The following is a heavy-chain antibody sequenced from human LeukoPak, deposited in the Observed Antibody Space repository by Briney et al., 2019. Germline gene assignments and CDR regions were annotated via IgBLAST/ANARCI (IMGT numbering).Heavy chain of an antibody. CDR1: GFTFSSYS. D-gene: IGHD6-6*01. CDR2: ISSSSSFI. J-gene: IGHJ6*03. CDR3: ARDQYSRSSFDYLYHFMDV. Sequence: GGSPRPSCAASGFTFSSYSMHWVRQAPGKGLEWVSAISSSSSFIYYADSMKGRFTISRDNAKNSLYLQMNSLRAEDTAVYYCARDQYSRSSFDYLYHFMDVWGKGTTVTVSS. V-gene: IGHV3-21*01.